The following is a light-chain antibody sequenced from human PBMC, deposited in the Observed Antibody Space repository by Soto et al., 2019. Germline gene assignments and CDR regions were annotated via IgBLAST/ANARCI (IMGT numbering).Light chain of an antibody. CDR2: KAY. Sequence: DIQMTQSPSTLSASVGDRVTITCRASQSVSSWLAWYQQKPGKAPKLLIYKAYSLESGVPSRFSGSGSGTDFTLTISRLQPDDFATYYCQQYSDSSGAFGQGTKVDIK. J-gene: IGKJ1*01. CDR1: QSVSSW. CDR3: QQYSDSSGA. V-gene: IGKV1-5*03.